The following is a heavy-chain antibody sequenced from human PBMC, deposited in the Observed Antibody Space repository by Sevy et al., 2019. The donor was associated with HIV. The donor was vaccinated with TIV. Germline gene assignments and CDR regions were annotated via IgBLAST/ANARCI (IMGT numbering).Heavy chain of an antibody. J-gene: IGHJ6*02. CDR1: GYTFISYD. CDR2: MNPNSGNT. D-gene: IGHD2-2*01. V-gene: IGHV1-8*01. CDR3: ARFLSTSYYYYAMDV. Sequence: ASVKVSCKASGYTFISYDINWVRQATGQGLEWMGWMNPNSGNTGYAQKFQGRVIMTRNTSTNTAYMELSSLRSEDTAVYYCARFLSTSYYYYAMDVWGQGTTVTVSS.